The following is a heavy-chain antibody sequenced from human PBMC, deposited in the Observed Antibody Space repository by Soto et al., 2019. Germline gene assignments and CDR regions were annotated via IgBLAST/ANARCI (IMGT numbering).Heavy chain of an antibody. CDR1: GFSLSTSGMC. CDR3: SRILLSSDYYVMDF. J-gene: IGHJ6*02. Sequence: SGPTLVNPTQTLTLTCTFSGFSLSTSGMCVSWIRQPPGKALEWLARIDWDDDKYYSTSLKTRLTISKDTSKNQVVLTMTNMEPVDTATYYCSRILLSSDYYVMDFWGQGSSVTGSS. V-gene: IGHV2-70*11. CDR2: IDWDDDK. D-gene: IGHD6-6*01.